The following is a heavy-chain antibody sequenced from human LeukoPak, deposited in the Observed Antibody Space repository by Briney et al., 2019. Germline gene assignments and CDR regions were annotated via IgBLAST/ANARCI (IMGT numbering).Heavy chain of an antibody. Sequence: GGSLRLSGAASGFTLSSYGRHWVRQAPGKGLEGVAFIWYDGNNKYYADSVKGRFTISRDTSKNTLYLQMNSLRAEDTAVYYCARVRNGAAAGRHYYYMDVWGKGTTVTVSS. D-gene: IGHD6-13*01. CDR3: ARVRNGAAAGRHYYYMDV. V-gene: IGHV3-30*02. J-gene: IGHJ6*03. CDR1: GFTLSSYG. CDR2: IWYDGNNK.